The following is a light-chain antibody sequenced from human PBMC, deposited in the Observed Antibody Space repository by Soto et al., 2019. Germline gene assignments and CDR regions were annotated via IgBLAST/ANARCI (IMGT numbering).Light chain of an antibody. J-gene: IGKJ3*01. Sequence: EIVLTQSPGTLSLSPGERATLSCRAGQNISSKSLAWYQQKPGQAPRLLIYDASTRAADIPDRFSGGGSGTDFTLTVNRLEPDDFAMYYCQQYDTSYFTFGPGTKVDF. CDR3: QQYDTSYFT. CDR2: DAS. V-gene: IGKV3-20*01. CDR1: QNISSKS.